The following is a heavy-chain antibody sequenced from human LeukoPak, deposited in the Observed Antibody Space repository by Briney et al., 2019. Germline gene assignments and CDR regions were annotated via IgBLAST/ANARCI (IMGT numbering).Heavy chain of an antibody. D-gene: IGHD3-16*01. CDR3: AKDWARWY. V-gene: IGHV1-2*02. J-gene: IGHJ4*02. Sequence: ASVKVYYKVSGYTFTGNYMHWVRQAPGQGLEWMGWINPNTGGTNYAQKFQGRVTMTRDTSISTAYMELSRLRSDDTAVYYCAKDWARWYWSQGTLVTVSS. CDR1: GYTFTGNY. CDR2: INPNTGGT.